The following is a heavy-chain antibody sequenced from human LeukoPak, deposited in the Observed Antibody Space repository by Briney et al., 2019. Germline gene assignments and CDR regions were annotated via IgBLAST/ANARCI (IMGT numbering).Heavy chain of an antibody. J-gene: IGHJ4*02. V-gene: IGHV4-59*08. D-gene: IGHD6-19*01. CDR2: IYYSGST. CDR3: AITTDSSGWYYFDY. CDR1: GGSISSYY. Sequence: SETLSLTCTVSGGSISSYYWSWIRQPPGKGLEWIGYIYYSGSTNYNPSLKSRVTITVDTSKNQFSLKLSSVTAADTAVYYCAITTDSSGWYYFDYWGQGTLVTVSS.